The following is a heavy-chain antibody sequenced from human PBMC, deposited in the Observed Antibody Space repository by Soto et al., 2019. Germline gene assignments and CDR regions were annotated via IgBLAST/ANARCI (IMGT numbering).Heavy chain of an antibody. J-gene: IGHJ4*02. CDR2: IYYSGST. Sequence: QLQLQESGPGLVKPSETLSLTCTVSGGSISSSSYYWGWIRQPPGKGLEWIGSIYYSGSTYYNPSLKSRVTISVDTSKNQFSLKLSSVTAADMAVYYCARRHPVAGLDYWGQGTLVTVSS. D-gene: IGHD6-19*01. CDR3: ARRHPVAGLDY. V-gene: IGHV4-39*01. CDR1: GGSISSSSYY.